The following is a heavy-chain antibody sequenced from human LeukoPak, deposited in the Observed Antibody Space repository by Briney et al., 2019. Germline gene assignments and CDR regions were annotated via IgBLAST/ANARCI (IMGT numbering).Heavy chain of an antibody. CDR1: GFTFSSYS. J-gene: IGHJ4*02. Sequence: KSGGSLRLSCAASGFTFSSYSMNWVRQAPGKGLEWVSSISSSSSNIYYADSVKGRLTISRDNAKNSLYLQMNSLGAEDTAVYYCASGSSARWYFDYWGQGTLVTVSS. CDR3: ASGSSARWYFDY. V-gene: IGHV3-21*01. CDR2: ISSSSSNI. D-gene: IGHD3-10*01.